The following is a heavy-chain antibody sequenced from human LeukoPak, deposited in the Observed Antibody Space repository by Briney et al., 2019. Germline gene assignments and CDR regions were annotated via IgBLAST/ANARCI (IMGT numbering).Heavy chain of an antibody. J-gene: IGHJ4*02. CDR1: GGTFSSYA. V-gene: IGHV1-69*13. CDR2: IIPIFGTA. D-gene: IGHD3-22*01. CDR3: ARAEYYYDSSGYPLI. Sequence: SVKVSCKASGGTFSSYAISWVRQAPGQGLEWMGEIIPIFGTANYAQKFQGRVTITADESTSTAYMELSSLRSEDTAVYYCARAEYYYDSSGYPLIWGEGTLVTVSS.